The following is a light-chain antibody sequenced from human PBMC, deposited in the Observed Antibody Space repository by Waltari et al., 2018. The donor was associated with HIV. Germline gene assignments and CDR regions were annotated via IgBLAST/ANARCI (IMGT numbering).Light chain of an antibody. Sequence: QSVLTPPPSASGTTGQRVTISCSGSRPNIADNPVTWYLRVPVTAPQVLIYSNNQRPSGVPDRFSGSKSGTSVSLAISGLQSEYEADYYCSTWDDSLNEWVFGGGTKLTVL. CDR2: SNN. J-gene: IGLJ2*01. CDR3: STWDDSLNEWV. CDR1: RPNIADNP. V-gene: IGLV1-44*01.